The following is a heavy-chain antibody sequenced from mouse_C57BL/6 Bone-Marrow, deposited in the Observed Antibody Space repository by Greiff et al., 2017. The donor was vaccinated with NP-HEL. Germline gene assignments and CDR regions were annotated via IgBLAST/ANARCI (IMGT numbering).Heavy chain of an antibody. CDR1: GYTFTDYY. J-gene: IGHJ1*03. CDR3: ARSFYYGNYRGYFDV. CDR2: INPYNGGT. Sequence: VQLKESGPVLVKPGASVKMSCKASGYTFTDYYMNWVKQSHGKSLEWIGVINPYNGGTSYNQKFKGKATLTVDKSSSTAYMELNSLTSEDSAVYYCARSFYYGNYRGYFDVWGTVTTVTVSS. D-gene: IGHD2-1*01. V-gene: IGHV1-19*01.